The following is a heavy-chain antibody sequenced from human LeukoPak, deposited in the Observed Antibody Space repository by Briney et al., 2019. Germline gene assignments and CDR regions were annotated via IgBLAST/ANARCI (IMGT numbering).Heavy chain of an antibody. Sequence: GRSLRLSWAASGFTFSSYGMHWVRQAPGKGLEWVAVIWYDGSNKYYADSVKGRFTISRDNSKNTLYLQMNSLRAEDTAVYYCARGRIAAAGRPGATFDYWGQGTLVTVSS. J-gene: IGHJ4*02. CDR1: GFTFSSYG. D-gene: IGHD6-13*01. CDR2: IWYDGSNK. V-gene: IGHV3-33*08. CDR3: ARGRIAAAGRPGATFDY.